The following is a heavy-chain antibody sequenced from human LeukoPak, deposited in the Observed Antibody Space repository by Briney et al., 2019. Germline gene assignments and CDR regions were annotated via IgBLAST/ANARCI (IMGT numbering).Heavy chain of an antibody. CDR2: IYSGGST. J-gene: IGHJ5*02. V-gene: IGHV3-53*01. CDR1: GFTVSSNY. D-gene: IGHD5-12*01. Sequence: PGGSLRLSCAASGFTVSSNYMSWVRQAPGKGPEWVSVIYSGGSTYYADSVKGRFTISRDNSKNTLYLQMNSLRAEDTAVYYCAKDLYGYVSNWFDPWGQGTXVTVS. CDR3: AKDLYGYVSNWFDP.